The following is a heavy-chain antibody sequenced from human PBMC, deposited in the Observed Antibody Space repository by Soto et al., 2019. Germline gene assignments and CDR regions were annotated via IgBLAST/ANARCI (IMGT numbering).Heavy chain of an antibody. CDR1: GFSFIDYS. CDR3: ARSAKKTSLPDF. Sequence: ASVKVSCKASGFSFIDYSILWVRQAPGQSLEWLGWINAGNGNTKYSHKFQDRVTITSDTSATTTYMELRSLRSEDTAVFYCARSAKKTSLPDFWGQGTLVTVSS. D-gene: IGHD1-26*01. CDR2: INAGNGNT. J-gene: IGHJ1*01. V-gene: IGHV1-3*01.